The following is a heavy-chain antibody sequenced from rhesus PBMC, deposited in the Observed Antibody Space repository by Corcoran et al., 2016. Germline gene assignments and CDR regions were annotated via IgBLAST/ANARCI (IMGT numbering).Heavy chain of an antibody. V-gene: IGHV4-169*01. CDR2: IYGSGSST. J-gene: IGHJ4*01. D-gene: IGHD2-2*01. CDR1: GGSISSSY. CDR3: ARSWGQRVLVPDY. Sequence: QLQLQESGPGLVKPSETLSVTCAVSGGSISSSYWSWIRQAPGKGLVWIGYIYGSGSSTNYDPSLTLRVPLSVDTSKTQLSLKLSSVTTADTAVYYCARSWGQRVLVPDYWGQGVLVTVSS.